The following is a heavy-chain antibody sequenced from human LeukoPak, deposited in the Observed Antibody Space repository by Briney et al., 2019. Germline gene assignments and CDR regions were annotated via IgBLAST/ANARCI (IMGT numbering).Heavy chain of an antibody. D-gene: IGHD3-10*01. J-gene: IGHJ4*02. CDR1: GFTFSSYS. CDR3: VRALYGSGYYYPFDF. CDR2: INSRSNYI. V-gene: IGHV3-21*01. Sequence: GGSLRLSCAASGFTFSSYSMNWVRQAPGKGREWVSSINSRSNYIYYADSVKGRFTVSRDNAKNSLYLQMNSLRAEDTALYYCVRALYGSGYYYPFDFWGQGTLVTVSS.